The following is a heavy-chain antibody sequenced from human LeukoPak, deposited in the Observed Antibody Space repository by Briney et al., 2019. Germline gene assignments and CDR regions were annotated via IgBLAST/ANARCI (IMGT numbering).Heavy chain of an antibody. J-gene: IGHJ4*02. V-gene: IGHV3-23*01. CDR1: GFTFNDYA. Sequence: PGGSLRLSCAASGFTFNDYAMFWVRQVPGKGLEWVSAINGRGVTTYYADSVKGRFTISRDNSKNMLNLQMNSLRAEDTAVYICAKGSGGSRNYFDYWGQGTLVTVSS. CDR3: AKGSGGSRNYFDY. CDR2: INGRGVTT. D-gene: IGHD2-15*01.